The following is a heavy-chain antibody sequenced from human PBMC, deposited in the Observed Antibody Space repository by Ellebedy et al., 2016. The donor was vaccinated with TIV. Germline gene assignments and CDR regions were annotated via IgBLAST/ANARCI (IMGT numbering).Heavy chain of an antibody. CDR2: IQYSGNP. CDR1: GGSISSYY. Sequence: MPGGSLRLSCTVSGGSISSYYWSWIRQSPGKGLEWIGYIQYSGNPDYNPSLKSRVTISVDTSKNQFSLKLSSVTAADTAIYYCARGRGTMVRGVMKYYYYYGMDVWGQGTTVTVSS. D-gene: IGHD3-10*01. CDR3: ARGRGTMVRGVMKYYYYYGMDV. V-gene: IGHV4-59*12. J-gene: IGHJ6*02.